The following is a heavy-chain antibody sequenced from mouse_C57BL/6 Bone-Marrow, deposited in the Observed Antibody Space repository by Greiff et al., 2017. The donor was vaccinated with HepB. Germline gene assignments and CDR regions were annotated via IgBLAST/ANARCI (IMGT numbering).Heavy chain of an antibody. CDR1: GFNFKDYY. D-gene: IGHD1-1*01. Sequence: SGAELVKQGASVKLSCTASGFNFKDYYMHWVKQRTEQGLEWIGRIDPEDGETKYAPKFQGKATITADTSSNTAYLQLSSLTSEDTAVYYGATDYYGSSSYAMDYWGQGTSVTVSS. J-gene: IGHJ4*01. CDR3: ATDYYGSSSYAMDY. V-gene: IGHV14-2*01. CDR2: IDPEDGET.